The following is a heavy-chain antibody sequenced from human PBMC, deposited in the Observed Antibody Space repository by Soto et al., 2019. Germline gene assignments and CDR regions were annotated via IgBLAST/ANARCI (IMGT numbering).Heavy chain of an antibody. J-gene: IGHJ6*02. Sequence: SETLSLTCVVSGGSLSDYFWSWIRQPPGMALEWIGEINHLGSINYNPSLKSRVTISVDTSKNQFSLTLNSVTAADTATYYCARQSGYYGMDVWGQGTTVTV. CDR1: GGSLSDYF. V-gene: IGHV4-34*01. CDR2: INHLGSI. CDR3: ARQSGYYGMDV.